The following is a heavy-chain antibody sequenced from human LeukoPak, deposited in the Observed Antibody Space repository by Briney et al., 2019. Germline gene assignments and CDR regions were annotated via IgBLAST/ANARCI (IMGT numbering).Heavy chain of an antibody. CDR3: AREYCSSTSCDSNWFDR. D-gene: IGHD2-2*01. CDR2: ISSSSSYI. J-gene: IGHJ5*02. CDR1: GFTFSSYS. Sequence: GGSLRLSCAASGFTFSSYSMNWVRQAPGKGLELVLSISSSSSYIYYADSVKGRFTISRDNAKNSLYLQMNSLRAEDTAVYYCAREYCSSTSCDSNWFDRWGQGTLVTVSS. V-gene: IGHV3-21*01.